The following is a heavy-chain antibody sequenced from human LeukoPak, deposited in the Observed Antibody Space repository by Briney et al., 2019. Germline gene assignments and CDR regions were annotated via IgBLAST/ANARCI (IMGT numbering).Heavy chain of an antibody. J-gene: IGHJ4*02. CDR3: ARDRDSSSWGFFDY. CDR1: GFTVSNNY. Sequence: GGSLRLSCAASGFTVSNNYMGWVRQAPGKVLEWVSVIYSGGSTYFGYSVRGRFTISRDNSKNTLYLQMNSLRVEDTAVYYCARDRDSSSWGFFDYWGQGTLVTVSS. CDR2: IYSGGST. D-gene: IGHD6-13*01. V-gene: IGHV3-66*01.